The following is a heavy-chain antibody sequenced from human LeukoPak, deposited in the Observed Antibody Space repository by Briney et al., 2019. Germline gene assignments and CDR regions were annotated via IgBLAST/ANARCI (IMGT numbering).Heavy chain of an antibody. V-gene: IGHV3-74*01. CDR3: ARDRYCSSTSCDPTFDY. D-gene: IGHD2-2*01. CDR1: GFPLNTYW. Sequence: GGSLRLSCAASGFPLNTYWMHWVRQAPGKGLVWVSRVNTEGTTTEYADSVKGRFTISRDNAKNTLYLQMNSLRAEDTAVYYCARDRYCSSTSCDPTFDYWGQGTLVTVSS. CDR2: VNTEGTTT. J-gene: IGHJ4*02.